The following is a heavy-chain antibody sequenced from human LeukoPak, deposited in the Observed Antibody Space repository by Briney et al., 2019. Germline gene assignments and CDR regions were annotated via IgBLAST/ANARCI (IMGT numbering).Heavy chain of an antibody. CDR3: AKIYGSGNQPFDY. CDR2: ISWNSGAT. Sequence: GRSLRLSCVASGFSFDDYGMHWVRQAPGKGLEWVAGISWNSGATAYADSVKGRFTISRDNAMVSLYLRMNSLRVEDTALYYCAKIYGSGNQPFDYWGQGTLVTVSS. D-gene: IGHD3-10*01. J-gene: IGHJ4*02. V-gene: IGHV3-9*01. CDR1: GFSFDDYG.